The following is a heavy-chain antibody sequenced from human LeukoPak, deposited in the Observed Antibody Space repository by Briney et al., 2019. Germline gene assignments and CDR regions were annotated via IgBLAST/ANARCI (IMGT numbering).Heavy chain of an antibody. D-gene: IGHD3-3*01. CDR3: ASFITIFGVAPMDV. CDR1: GGTFSSYA. CDR2: IIPIFGTA. J-gene: IGHJ6*03. Sequence: ASVKVSCKASGGTFSSYAISWVRQAPGQGLEWMGGIIPIFGTANYAQKFQGRVTITADESTSTAYMELSSLRSEDTAVYYCASFITIFGVAPMDVWGKGTTVTVSS. V-gene: IGHV1-69*13.